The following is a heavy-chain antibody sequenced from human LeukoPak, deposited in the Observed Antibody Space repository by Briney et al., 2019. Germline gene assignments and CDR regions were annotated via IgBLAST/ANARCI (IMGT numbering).Heavy chain of an antibody. J-gene: IGHJ4*02. CDR1: GGSISSGDFY. Sequence: SQTLSLTCTVSGGSISSGDFYWSWIRQPPGKGLEWIGYIYNSGSTYYRPSLKSRLTISADTSKNQFSLKLSSVTAADTAVYYCARGVSIPTTPKFDFWGQGTLVTVSS. D-gene: IGHD2-15*01. CDR3: ARGVSIPTTPKFDF. CDR2: IYNSGST. V-gene: IGHV4-30-4*01.